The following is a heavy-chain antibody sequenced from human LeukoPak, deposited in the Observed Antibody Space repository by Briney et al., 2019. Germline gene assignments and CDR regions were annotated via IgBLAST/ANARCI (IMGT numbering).Heavy chain of an antibody. CDR3: ARGPRLITIFGVVSRVIEAFFDY. Sequence: SETLSLTCAVYGGSFSGYYWNWIRQPPGKGLEWIGEINHSGSTNYNPSLKSRVTISVDTSKNQFSLKLSSVTAADTAVYYCARGPRLITIFGVVSRVIEAFFDYWGQGTLVTVSS. CDR2: INHSGST. J-gene: IGHJ4*02. V-gene: IGHV4-34*01. D-gene: IGHD3-3*01. CDR1: GGSFSGYY.